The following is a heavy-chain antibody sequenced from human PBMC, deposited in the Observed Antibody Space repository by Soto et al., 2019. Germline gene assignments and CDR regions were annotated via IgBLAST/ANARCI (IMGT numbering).Heavy chain of an antibody. CDR1: GFTFSSYG. CDR2: IWYDGSNK. Sequence: GGSLRLSCAASGFTFSSYGMHWVRQAPGKGLEWVAVIWYDGSNKYYADSVKGRFTISRDNSKNTLYLQMNSLRAEDTAVYYCARNGIFGVVTYYYYGMDVWGQGTTVTVSS. V-gene: IGHV3-33*01. D-gene: IGHD3-3*01. J-gene: IGHJ6*02. CDR3: ARNGIFGVVTYYYYGMDV.